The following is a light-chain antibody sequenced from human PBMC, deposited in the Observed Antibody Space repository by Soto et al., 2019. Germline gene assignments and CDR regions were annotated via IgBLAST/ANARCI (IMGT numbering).Light chain of an antibody. V-gene: IGLV1-47*01. Sequence: QSVLTQPPSASGTPGQRVTFSCSGSSSNIGTNYVYWYHQLPGTAPKLLIYNNDQRPSGVPDRFSGSKSGTSASLAISGLRSEDEADYFCSAWDDSLSGVVFGGGTKLTVL. CDR3: SAWDDSLSGVV. J-gene: IGLJ2*01. CDR2: NND. CDR1: SSNIGTNY.